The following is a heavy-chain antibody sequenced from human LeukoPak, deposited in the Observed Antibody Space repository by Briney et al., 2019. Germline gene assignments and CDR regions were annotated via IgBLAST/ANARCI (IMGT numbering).Heavy chain of an antibody. J-gene: IGHJ4*02. Sequence: ASVKVSCKVSGYTFTELSMHWVRQAPGKGLEWMGGFDPEDGETIYAQKFQGRVTMTEDTSTDTAYMELSSLRSEDTAVYYCVLQLTIYFDHWGQGTLVTVSS. V-gene: IGHV1-24*01. CDR2: FDPEDGET. CDR1: GYTFTELS. CDR3: VLQLTIYFDH. D-gene: IGHD3-3*01.